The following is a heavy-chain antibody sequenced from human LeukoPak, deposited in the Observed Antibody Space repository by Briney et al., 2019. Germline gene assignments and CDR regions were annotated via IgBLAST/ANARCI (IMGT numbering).Heavy chain of an antibody. V-gene: IGHV3-53*01. CDR2: IYSDGRT. CDR1: GFTVSNKY. CDR3: SRVDYYNDSGSYTPFDY. Sequence: GGSLRLSCAASGFTVSNKYMTWVRQAPGKGLEWVSLIYSDGRTYYADSVKGRCTISRDNSKNTLYLQMNSLRVEDTAVYYCSRVDYYNDSGSYTPFDYWGQGTLVTVSS. J-gene: IGHJ4*02. D-gene: IGHD3-10*01.